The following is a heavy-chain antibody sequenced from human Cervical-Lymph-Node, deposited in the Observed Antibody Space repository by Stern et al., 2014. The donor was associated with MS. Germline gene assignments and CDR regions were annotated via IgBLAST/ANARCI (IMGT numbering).Heavy chain of an antibody. CDR2: ITSSSFI. CDR1: GFTFSIYT. Sequence: EVQLVEYWGGLVKPGGSLRLSCAASGFTFSIYTMHWVRQAPGKVLERVSSITSSSFIYYADSLKGRFTISRDNAKNSLFLQMNGLRAEDTAVYYCARDQTTVVSNFDFWGQGTMVTVSS. V-gene: IGHV3-21*01. D-gene: IGHD4-23*01. CDR3: ARDQTTVVSNFDF. J-gene: IGHJ4*02.